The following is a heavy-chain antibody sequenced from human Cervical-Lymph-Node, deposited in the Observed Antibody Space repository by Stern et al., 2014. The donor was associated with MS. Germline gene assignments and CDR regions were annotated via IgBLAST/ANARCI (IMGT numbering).Heavy chain of an antibody. Sequence: QVQLQESGPGLVKPSQTLSLTCTVSGGSISSGDYYWSWIRQPPGKGLERIGYIYYSGRTYYNPSLKSRVTISVDTSKNQFSLKLSSVTAADTAVYYCARDWDYCSSTSCYRYAFDIWGQGTMVTVSS. V-gene: IGHV4-30-4*01. D-gene: IGHD2-2*01. J-gene: IGHJ3*02. CDR1: GGSISSGDYY. CDR3: ARDWDYCSSTSCYRYAFDI. CDR2: IYYSGRT.